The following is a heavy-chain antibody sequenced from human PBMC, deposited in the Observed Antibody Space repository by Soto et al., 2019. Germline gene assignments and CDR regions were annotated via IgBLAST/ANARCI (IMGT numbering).Heavy chain of an antibody. Sequence: QVQLQESGPGLVKPSGTPSLTCDVSGGSISSGNWWSWVRLPPGKGLEWIGEIFHSGNTNDNPSLKSRVTISVDKSKNQLSLKLSSVTAADTAVYYCASHRGDTYGPYDYWGQGTLVTVSS. CDR3: ASHRGDTYGPYDY. D-gene: IGHD5-18*01. CDR2: IFHSGNT. J-gene: IGHJ4*02. V-gene: IGHV4-4*02. CDR1: GGSISSGNW.